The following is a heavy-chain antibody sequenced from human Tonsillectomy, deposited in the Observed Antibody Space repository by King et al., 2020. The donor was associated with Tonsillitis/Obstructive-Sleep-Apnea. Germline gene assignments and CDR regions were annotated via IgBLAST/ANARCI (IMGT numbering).Heavy chain of an antibody. V-gene: IGHV5-51*01. CDR2: IYPGDSDT. CDR3: ARHLSDTNTYYYFGMDV. Sequence: QLVQSGAEVKKPGESLKISCKGSGYSFTNYWIGWVRQMPGKGLEWMGIIYPGDSDTRYSPSFQGQVIISADKSINTAYLQWSRLKASDTAMYYCARHLSDTNTYYYFGMDVWGQGTPVTVSS. J-gene: IGHJ6*02. D-gene: IGHD2-2*01. CDR1: GYSFTNYW.